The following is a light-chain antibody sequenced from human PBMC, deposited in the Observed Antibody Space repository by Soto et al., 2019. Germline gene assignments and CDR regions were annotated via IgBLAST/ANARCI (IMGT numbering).Light chain of an antibody. V-gene: IGLV3-21*04. CDR3: QVWDSSSDVV. Sequence: SSELSQPPSVSVAPGKTARITCGGNNIGSKSVHWYQQKPGQAPVLVIYYDSDRPSGIPERFSGSNSGNTATLTISRVEAGDEADYYCQVWDSSSDVVFGGGTKLTV. J-gene: IGLJ2*01. CDR2: YDS. CDR1: NIGSKS.